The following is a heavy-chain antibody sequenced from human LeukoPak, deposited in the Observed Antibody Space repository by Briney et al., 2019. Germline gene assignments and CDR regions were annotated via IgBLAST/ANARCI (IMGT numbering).Heavy chain of an antibody. Sequence: ASVKVSCKASGYTFTSYGISWVRQAPGQGLEWMGWISAYNGNTNYAQKLQGRVTMTTDTSTSTAYMELRSLRSDDTAVYYCARDRRGNYGDYYYYYYMDVWGKGTTVTVSS. CDR3: ARDRRGNYGDYYYYYYMDV. CDR1: GYTFTSYG. J-gene: IGHJ6*03. CDR2: ISAYNGNT. V-gene: IGHV1-18*01. D-gene: IGHD4-11*01.